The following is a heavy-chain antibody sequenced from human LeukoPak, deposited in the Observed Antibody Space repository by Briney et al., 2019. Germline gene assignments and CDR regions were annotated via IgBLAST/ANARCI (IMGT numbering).Heavy chain of an antibody. V-gene: IGHV3-21*04. Sequence: TGGSLRLSCAASGFTFSSYSMNWVRQAPGKGLEWVSSISSSSSYIYYADSVKGRLTISRDNAKNSLYLQMNSLRAEDTALYYCAKLAGTGGFDYWGQGTLVTVSS. J-gene: IGHJ4*02. D-gene: IGHD6-19*01. CDR3: AKLAGTGGFDY. CDR2: ISSSSSYI. CDR1: GFTFSSYS.